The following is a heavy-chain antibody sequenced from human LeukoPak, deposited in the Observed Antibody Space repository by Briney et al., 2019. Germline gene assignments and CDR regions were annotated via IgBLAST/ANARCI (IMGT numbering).Heavy chain of an antibody. V-gene: IGHV4-4*07. CDR2: IYTDGST. J-gene: IGHJ4*02. Sequence: SETLSLTCTVSGGSISSYYWSWIRQPAGKGLEWLGRIYTDGSTNYNPSLRRRISMSVDLSANQFTLRLSSVTAADTAIYYCARDHNEYDFLSDAYLGYFDYWGQGALVTVSS. CDR1: GGSISSYY. CDR3: ARDHNEYDFLSDAYLGYFDY. D-gene: IGHD3-3*01.